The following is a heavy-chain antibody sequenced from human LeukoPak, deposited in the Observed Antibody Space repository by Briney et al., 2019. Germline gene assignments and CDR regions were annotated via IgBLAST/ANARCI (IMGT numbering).Heavy chain of an antibody. CDR2: ISAYNGYT. Sequence: ASVKVSCKASGYTFSNYGISWVRQAPGQGLEWMGWISAYNGYTDYAQKFQGRVTMTADTSTSTAYMELRSLEPDDTAIYYCARCRDSSGSLVNFWGQGTLVTVSS. V-gene: IGHV1-18*01. CDR1: GYTFSNYG. D-gene: IGHD6-19*01. J-gene: IGHJ4*02. CDR3: ARCRDSSGSLVNF.